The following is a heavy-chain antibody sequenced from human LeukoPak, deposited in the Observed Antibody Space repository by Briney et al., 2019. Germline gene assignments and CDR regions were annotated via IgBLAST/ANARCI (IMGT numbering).Heavy chain of an antibody. Sequence: PGGSLRLSCAASGFTFSSYGMHWVRQAPGKGLEWVAVISYDGSNKYYADSVKGRFTISRDNSKNTLYLQMNSLRAEDTAVYYCARGAIPAVLYYFDYWGQGSLVTVSS. CDR1: GFTFSSYG. CDR2: ISYDGSNK. CDR3: ARGAIPAVLYYFDY. J-gene: IGHJ4*02. D-gene: IGHD1-14*01. V-gene: IGHV3-30*03.